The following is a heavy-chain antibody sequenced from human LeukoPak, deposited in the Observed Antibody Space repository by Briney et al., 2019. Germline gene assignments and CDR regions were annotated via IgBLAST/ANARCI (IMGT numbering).Heavy chain of an antibody. V-gene: IGHV3-30*18. CDR3: AKGLFGDHDY. CDR1: GFTFSSYG. D-gene: IGHD3-10*01. CDR2: ISYDGSNK. J-gene: IGHJ4*02. Sequence: GRSLRLSCAASGFTFSSYGMHWVRQAPGKGLEWVAVISYDGSNKYYADSVKGRFTISRDNSKNTLYPQMNSLRAEDTAVYYCAKGLFGDHDYWGQGTLVTVSS.